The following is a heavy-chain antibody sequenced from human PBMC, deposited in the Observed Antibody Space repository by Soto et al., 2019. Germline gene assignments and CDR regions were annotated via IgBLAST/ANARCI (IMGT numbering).Heavy chain of an antibody. CDR1: GGSFSGYY. CDR3: ARVRRMGYSSSSEDY. V-gene: IGHV4-34*01. D-gene: IGHD6-6*01. J-gene: IGHJ4*02. CDR2: INHSGST. Sequence: SETLSLTCAVYGGSFSGYYWSWIRQPPGKGLEWIGEINHSGSTNYNPSLKSRVTISVDTSKNQFSLKLSSVTAADTAVYYCARVRRMGYSSSSEDYWGQGTLVTVSS.